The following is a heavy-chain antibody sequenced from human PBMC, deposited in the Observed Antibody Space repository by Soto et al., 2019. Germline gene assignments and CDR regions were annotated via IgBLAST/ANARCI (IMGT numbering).Heavy chain of an antibody. D-gene: IGHD3-10*01. J-gene: IGHJ4*02. V-gene: IGHV4-59*08. CDR2: IYYSGST. Sequence: SETLSLTCTVSGGSISSYYWSWIRQPPGKGLEWIGYIYYSGSTNYNPSLKSRVTISVDTSKNQFSLKLSSVTAADTAVYYCARHSTGWFETLFDYWGQGTLVTVSS. CDR3: ARHSTGWFETLFDY. CDR1: GGSISSYY.